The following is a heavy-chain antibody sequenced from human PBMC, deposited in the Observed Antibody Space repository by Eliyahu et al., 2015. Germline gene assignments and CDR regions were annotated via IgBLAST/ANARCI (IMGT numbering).Heavy chain of an antibody. V-gene: IGHV3-23*01. CDR3: AKDYRDYAFDY. CDR1: GFTFSNYA. D-gene: IGHD4-17*01. CDR2: ISDSGGST. Sequence: EVQLLESGGGLVQPGGSLRLSCPASGFTFSNYAMSWVRQTPGKGLEWVSAISDSGGSTYYADSLKGRFTISRDNSKNTLYLQMNSLRAEDTAVYYCAKDYRDYAFDYWGQGTLVTVSS. J-gene: IGHJ4*02.